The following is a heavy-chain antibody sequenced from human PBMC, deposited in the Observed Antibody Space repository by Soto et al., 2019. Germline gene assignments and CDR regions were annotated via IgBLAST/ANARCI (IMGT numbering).Heavy chain of an antibody. D-gene: IGHD3-10*01. CDR1: GYTFTSYG. V-gene: IGHV1-18*01. CDR2: ISAYNGNT. CDR3: ARVRGRPGWFDP. Sequence: ASVKVSCKASGYTFTSYGISWVRQAPGQGLEWMGWISAYNGNTNYAQKLQGRVTMTTDTSTSTAYKELRSLRSDDTAVYYCARVRGRPGWFDPWGQGTLVTVSS. J-gene: IGHJ5*02.